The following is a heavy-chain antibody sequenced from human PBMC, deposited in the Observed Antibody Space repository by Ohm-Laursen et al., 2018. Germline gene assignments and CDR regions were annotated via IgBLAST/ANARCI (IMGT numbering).Heavy chain of an antibody. V-gene: IGHV3-11*01. CDR2: ISSSGSTI. Sequence: SLRLSCAASGFTFSDYYMSWIRQAPGKGLEWVSYISSSGSTIYYADSVKGRFTISRDNAKNSLYLQMNSLRAEDTAVYYCARDRYYDSWSGSKVLDYWGQGTLVTVSS. J-gene: IGHJ4*02. CDR1: GFTFSDYY. D-gene: IGHD3-3*01. CDR3: ARDRYYDSWSGSKVLDY.